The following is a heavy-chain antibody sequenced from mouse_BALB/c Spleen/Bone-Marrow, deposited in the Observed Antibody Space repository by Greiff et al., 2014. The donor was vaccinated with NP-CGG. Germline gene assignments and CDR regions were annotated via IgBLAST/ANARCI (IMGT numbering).Heavy chain of an antibody. D-gene: IGHD2-3*01. CDR1: GYTFTSYI. CDR3: ARRWLPYAMDY. V-gene: IGHV1-14*01. J-gene: IGHJ4*01. CDR2: INPYNDGT. Sequence: VQLQQSGPELVKPGASVKMSCKASGYTFTSYIMHWVKQKPGQGLEWIGYINPYNDGTKYNEKFKGKATLTSDKSSSTAYMELSSLTSEDSAVYYCARRWLPYAMDYWGQGTSVTVSP.